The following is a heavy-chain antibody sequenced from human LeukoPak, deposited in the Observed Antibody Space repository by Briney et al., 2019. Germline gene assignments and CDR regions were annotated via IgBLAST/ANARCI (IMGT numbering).Heavy chain of an antibody. Sequence: GGSLRLSCAASGFTFSSYAMSWVRQAPGKGLVWVSRINSDGRSTSYADSVKGRFTISRDNAKNTLYLQMNSLRAEDTAVYYCARDYDILTGYYLFDYWGQGTLVTVSS. V-gene: IGHV3-74*01. CDR3: ARDYDILTGYYLFDY. D-gene: IGHD3-9*01. CDR1: GFTFSSYA. CDR2: INSDGRST. J-gene: IGHJ4*02.